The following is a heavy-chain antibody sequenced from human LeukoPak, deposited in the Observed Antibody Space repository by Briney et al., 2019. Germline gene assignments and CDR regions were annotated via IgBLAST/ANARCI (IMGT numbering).Heavy chain of an antibody. Sequence: GGSLRLSCAASGFTFSSHAMSWVRQAPGKGLEWVSAISGSGGSTYYADSVKGRFTISRDNSKNTLYLQMNSLRAEDTAVYYCAKDRDLRFLEWLLSFDYWGQGTLVTVSS. J-gene: IGHJ4*02. V-gene: IGHV3-23*01. D-gene: IGHD3-3*01. CDR1: GFTFSSHA. CDR3: AKDRDLRFLEWLLSFDY. CDR2: ISGSGGST.